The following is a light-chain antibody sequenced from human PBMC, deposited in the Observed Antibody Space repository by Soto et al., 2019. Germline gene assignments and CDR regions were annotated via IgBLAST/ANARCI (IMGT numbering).Light chain of an antibody. CDR3: QQAGSSPVT. V-gene: IGKV3-20*01. CDR2: GAS. CDR1: QSVSSSY. Sequence: EIVLTESPGTLSLSPGERDTLSCRASQSVSSSYVAWYEQKPGQAPTLLIVGASRRATGIPDRFRGSGSGTAGSLPMSREEPEGLAVHYCQQAGSSPVTFGGGTQVQ. J-gene: IGKJ4*02.